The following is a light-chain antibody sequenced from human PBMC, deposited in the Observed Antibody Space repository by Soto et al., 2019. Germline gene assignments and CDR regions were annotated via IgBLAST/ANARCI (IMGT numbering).Light chain of an antibody. V-gene: IGKV1D-12*01. CDR1: QAISTW. J-gene: IGKJ1*01. Sequence: DIQMTQSPSSVSASVGDRVTITCRASQAISTWLAWYQQKPGKAPKLLIYAASNIQTGVPSRFSVSGSVTDFTLTISSLQPEDFATYYCQQANSFPRTFGQGTKVEIK. CDR3: QQANSFPRT. CDR2: AAS.